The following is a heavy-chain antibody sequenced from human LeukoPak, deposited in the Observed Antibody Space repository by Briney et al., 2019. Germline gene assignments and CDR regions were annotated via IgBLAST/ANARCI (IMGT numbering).Heavy chain of an antibody. CDR3: AREGTLDIVVVVAALTN. J-gene: IGHJ4*02. V-gene: IGHV3-30-3*01. CDR1: GFTFNNYA. D-gene: IGHD2-15*01. Sequence: GGSLRLSCAASGFTFNNYAMHWVRQAPGKGLEWVAVISYDGSNKYYADSVKGRFTISRDNSKNTLYLQMNSLRAEDTAVYYCAREGTLDIVVVVAALTNWGQGTLVTVSS. CDR2: ISYDGSNK.